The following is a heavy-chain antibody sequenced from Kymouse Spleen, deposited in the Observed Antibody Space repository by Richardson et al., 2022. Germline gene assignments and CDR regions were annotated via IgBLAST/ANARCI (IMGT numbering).Heavy chain of an antibody. CDR3: ARENTMVRGVIWFDP. CDR2: ISSSSSTI. CDR1: GFTFSSYS. V-gene: IGHV3-48*02. Sequence: EVQLVESGGGLVQPGGSLRLSCAASGFTFSSYSMNWVRQAPGKGLEWVSYISSSSSTIYYADSVKGRFTISRDNAKNSLYLQMNSLRDEDTAVYYCARENTMVRGVIWFDPWGQGTLVTVSS. D-gene: IGHD3-10*01. J-gene: IGHJ5*02.